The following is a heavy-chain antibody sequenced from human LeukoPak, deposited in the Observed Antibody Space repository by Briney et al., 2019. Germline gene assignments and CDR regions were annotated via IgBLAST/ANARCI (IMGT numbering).Heavy chain of an antibody. CDR1: GYTFTSYA. V-gene: IGHV1-2*02. J-gene: IGHJ6*03. D-gene: IGHD2-15*01. Sequence: ASVKVSCKASGYTFTSYAMHWVRQAPGQRLEWMGWINPNSGGTNYAQKFQGRVTMTRDTSISTAYMELSRLRSDDTAVYYCARVVAAPPNSYYYYYMDVWGKGTTVTVSS. CDR3: ARVVAAPPNSYYYYYMDV. CDR2: INPNSGGT.